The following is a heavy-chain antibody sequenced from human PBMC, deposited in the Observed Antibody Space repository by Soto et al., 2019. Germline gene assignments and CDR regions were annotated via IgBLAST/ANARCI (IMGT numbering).Heavy chain of an antibody. CDR2: INPSGGST. CDR3: ARDLVGGTTVGDAFDI. J-gene: IGHJ3*02. Sequence: ASVKVSCKASGYTFTSYYMHWVRQAPGQGLEWMGIINPSGGSTSYAQKFQGRVTMTRDTSTSTVYMELSSLRSEDTAVYYCARDLVGGTTVGDAFDIWGQGTMVTVSS. D-gene: IGHD1-7*01. CDR1: GYTFTSYY. V-gene: IGHV1-46*01.